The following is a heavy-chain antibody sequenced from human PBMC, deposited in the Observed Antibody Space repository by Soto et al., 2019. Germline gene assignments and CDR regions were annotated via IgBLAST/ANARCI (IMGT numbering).Heavy chain of an antibody. CDR3: ARVAGAALGKAEF. V-gene: IGHV1-2*05. CDR1: GYTFTSFH. CDR2: INPNSGVV. J-gene: IGHJ4*02. D-gene: IGHD7-27*01. Sequence: QVQLLQSGGELKNPGASVKVYCRASGYTFTSFHLHWVRQAPGQGLEWVGRINPNSGVVDLGEKFRGRVTLSRDTSITTGYMLLSDLTVDDTGIYFFARVAGAALGKAEFWCQGSLVTVSS.